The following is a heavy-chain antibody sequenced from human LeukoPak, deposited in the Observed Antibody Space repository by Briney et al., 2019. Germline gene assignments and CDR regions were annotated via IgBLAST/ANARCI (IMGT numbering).Heavy chain of an antibody. CDR1: GFTFSDYY. V-gene: IGHV3-11*04. CDR2: ISSSGSTI. J-gene: IGHJ3*02. CDR3: ARDHPGRYCSSTSCYLDAFDI. Sequence: PGGSLRLSCAASGFTFSDYYMSWIRQAPGKGLEWVSYISSSGSTIYYADSVKGRFTISRDNAKNSLYLQMNSLRAEDTAVYYCARDHPGRYCSSTSCYLDAFDIWGQGTMVTVSS. D-gene: IGHD2-2*01.